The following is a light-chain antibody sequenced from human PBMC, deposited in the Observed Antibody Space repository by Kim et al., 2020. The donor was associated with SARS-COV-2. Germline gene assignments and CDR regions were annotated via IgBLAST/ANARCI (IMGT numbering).Light chain of an antibody. CDR1: QSVTSSY. CDR3: QQYGSSPYT. Sequence: WSPGERATLSCRASQSVTSSYLAWYQQKPGQAPRLLIYGASSRATGIPDRFSGSGSGTDFTLTISRLEPEDFAVYYCQQYGSSPYTFGQGTKLEI. CDR2: GAS. V-gene: IGKV3-20*01. J-gene: IGKJ2*01.